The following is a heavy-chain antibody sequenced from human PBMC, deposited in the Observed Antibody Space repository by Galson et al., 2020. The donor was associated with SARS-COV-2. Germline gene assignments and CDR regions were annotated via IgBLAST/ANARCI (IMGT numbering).Heavy chain of an antibody. V-gene: IGHV3-23*01. CDR1: GFTFRNHA. Sequence: GESLKISCAASGFTFRNHAMSWVRQAPGKGLEWVSVSGGGTYYADSVKGRFTISRDNSKNTLFLQMNNLRAEDTAVYYCTRQPGYCTTGVCYNFDFWGQGTLVTVSS. CDR2: SGGGT. J-gene: IGHJ4*02. CDR3: TRQPGYCTTGVCYNFDF. D-gene: IGHD2-8*01.